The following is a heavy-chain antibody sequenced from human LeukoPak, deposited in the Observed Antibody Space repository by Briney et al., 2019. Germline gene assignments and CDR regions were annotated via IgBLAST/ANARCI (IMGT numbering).Heavy chain of an antibody. V-gene: IGHV4-4*07. CDR2: VYSSGSA. D-gene: IGHD5-24*01. CDR1: GDSISSDY. J-gene: IGHJ3*02. Sequence: PSETLPLTCNVSGDSISSDYWSWIRQPAGKGLEWIGRVYSSGSANYSPSLKSRVIISIDTSKNQFSLRLSSVTAADTAVYYCARVYRKDVYNFDGFDIWGQGTMVTVS. CDR3: ARVYRKDVYNFDGFDI.